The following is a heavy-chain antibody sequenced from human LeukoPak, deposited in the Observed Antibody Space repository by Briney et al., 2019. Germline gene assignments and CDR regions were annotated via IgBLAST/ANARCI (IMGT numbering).Heavy chain of an antibody. J-gene: IGHJ4*02. Sequence: PGASVKVSCKASGGTLSRYAISWVRQAPGQGLEWMGGIIAIFGTANYAQKFQGRVTITTDESTGTAYMELSSLRSEDTAVYYCARGRSGSGYIDYWGQGTLVTVSS. D-gene: IGHD3-22*01. CDR1: GGTLSRYA. CDR2: IIAIFGTA. V-gene: IGHV1-69*05. CDR3: ARGRSGSGYIDY.